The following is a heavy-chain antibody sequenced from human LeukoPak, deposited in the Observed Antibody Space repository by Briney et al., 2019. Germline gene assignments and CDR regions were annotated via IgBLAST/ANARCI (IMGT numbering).Heavy chain of an antibody. CDR2: ISSSSSYR. CDR3: ARDRDWNFDY. J-gene: IGHJ4*02. D-gene: IGHD3/OR15-3a*01. V-gene: IGHV3-21*01. Sequence: PGGSLRLSCTGSGFTFSSYSMNWVRQAPGKGLEWVSSISSSSSYRYYEESVKGRFSISRDNAKNSLYLQMNSLRADDTAVYYCARDRDWNFDYWGQGTLVTVSS. CDR1: GFTFSSYS.